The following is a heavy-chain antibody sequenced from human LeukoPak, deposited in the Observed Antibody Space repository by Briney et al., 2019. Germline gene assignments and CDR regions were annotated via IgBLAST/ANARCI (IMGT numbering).Heavy chain of an antibody. J-gene: IGHJ4*02. V-gene: IGHV4-61*05. D-gene: IGHD6-13*01. CDR3: ARHGEQQLVYFDY. Sequence: SETLSLTCTVSGGSISSSSYYWGWIRQPPGKGLEWIGYINYSGSTNYNPSLKSRVTISVDTSKNRFSLKLSSVTAADTAVYYCARHGEQQLVYFDYWGQGTLVTVSS. CDR1: GGSISSSSYY. CDR2: INYSGST.